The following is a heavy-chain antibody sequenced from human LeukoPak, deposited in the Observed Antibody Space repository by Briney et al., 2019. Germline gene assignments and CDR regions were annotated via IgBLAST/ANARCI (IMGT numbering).Heavy chain of an antibody. J-gene: IGHJ6*03. CDR2: INHSGST. D-gene: IGHD5-12*01. CDR3: ARRLRFYYYYMDV. V-gene: IGHV4-34*01. CDR1: GGSFSGYY. Sequence: SETLSLTCAVYGGSFSGYYWSWIRQPPGKGLEWIGEINHSGSTNYNPSLKSRVTISVDTSKKHFSLNLSSVTAADTAVYYCARRLRFYYYYMDVWGKGTTVTISS.